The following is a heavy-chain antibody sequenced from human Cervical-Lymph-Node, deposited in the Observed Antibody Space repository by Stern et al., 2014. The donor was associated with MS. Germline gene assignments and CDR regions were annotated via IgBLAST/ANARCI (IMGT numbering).Heavy chain of an antibody. CDR3: ATDRDDFRSGYSAPTKGYGLDV. CDR1: GYTLTELS. CDR2: FDPEDGET. V-gene: IGHV1-24*01. Sequence: VQLVQSGAEVKKPGASVKVSCKVSGYTLTELSMHWVRPAPGKGLEWMGGFDPEDGETIYAQKFQGRVTMTEDNSTDTAYMELSSLRSEDTAVYYCATDRDDFRSGYSAPTKGYGLDVWGQGTTVTVTS. D-gene: IGHD3-3*01. J-gene: IGHJ6*02.